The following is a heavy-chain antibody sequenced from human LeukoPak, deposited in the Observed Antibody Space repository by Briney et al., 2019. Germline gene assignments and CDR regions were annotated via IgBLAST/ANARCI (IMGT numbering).Heavy chain of an antibody. J-gene: IGHJ5*02. CDR2: ITGSGANT. V-gene: IGHV3-23*01. D-gene: IGHD6-19*01. CDR3: AKEKVIAVAGTLGFDP. Sequence: GGSLRLSCAGSGFSFSTYSMKWVRQAPGKGLEWVSGITGSGANTYYADSVKGRFTISRDNSKNTLYLQMNSLRAEDTAVYYCAKEKVIAVAGTLGFDPWGQGTLVTVSS. CDR1: GFSFSTYS.